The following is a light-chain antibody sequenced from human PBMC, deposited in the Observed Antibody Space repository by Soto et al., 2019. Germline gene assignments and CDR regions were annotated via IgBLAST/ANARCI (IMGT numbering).Light chain of an antibody. CDR2: DVS. CDR3: SSYAGSNILV. Sequence: QSALTQPPSASGSPGQSVTISCTGSSSDVGGYNYVSWYQQHPGKAPKLMIYDVSKRPSGVPDRFSGSKSGNTASLTVSGLQDEDEADYYCSSYAGSNILVFGGGTKLTVL. J-gene: IGLJ2*01. CDR1: SSDVGGYNY. V-gene: IGLV2-8*01.